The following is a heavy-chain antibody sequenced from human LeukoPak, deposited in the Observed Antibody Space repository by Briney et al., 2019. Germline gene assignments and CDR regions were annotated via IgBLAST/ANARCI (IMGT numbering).Heavy chain of an antibody. J-gene: IGHJ4*02. Sequence: SETLSLTCTVSGGSISSSSYYWGWIRQPPGKGLEWIGSIYYSGSTYYNPSLKSRVTISVDTSKNQFSLKLSSVTAADTAVYYCASTVSELRYSDWLYPFDYWGQGTLVTVSS. D-gene: IGHD3-9*01. V-gene: IGHV4-39*07. CDR1: GGSISSSSYY. CDR2: IYYSGST. CDR3: ASTVSELRYSDWLYPFDY.